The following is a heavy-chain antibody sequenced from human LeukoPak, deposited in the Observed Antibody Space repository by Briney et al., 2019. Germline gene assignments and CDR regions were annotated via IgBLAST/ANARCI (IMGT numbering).Heavy chain of an antibody. CDR3: VRLLDSDY. V-gene: IGHV3-74*01. J-gene: IGHJ4*02. CDR1: GFTFTRYW. Sequence: GGSLRLSCTASGFTFTRYWMHWVRQAPGKGLVWVSRINGDGTMTDYADSVKGRFTISRDNAKNTVYPQINSLRTEDTAVYYCVRLLDSDYWGQGTLVTVSS. CDR2: INGDGTMT. D-gene: IGHD2-15*01.